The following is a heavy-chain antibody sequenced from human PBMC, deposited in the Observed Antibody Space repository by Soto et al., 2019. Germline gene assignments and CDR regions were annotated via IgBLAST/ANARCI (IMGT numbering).Heavy chain of an antibody. Sequence: GGSLRLSCAVSGFTFSDYYMSWIRQAPGKGLEWVSYISSRGSSIYCADSVKGRFTISRDNAKNSLYLQMNGLRAEDTAVYYCAKDGYSITRNKPLDYWGQGTLVTVSS. D-gene: IGHD2-2*01. CDR3: AKDGYSITRNKPLDY. V-gene: IGHV3-11*01. J-gene: IGHJ4*02. CDR2: ISSRGSSI. CDR1: GFTFSDYY.